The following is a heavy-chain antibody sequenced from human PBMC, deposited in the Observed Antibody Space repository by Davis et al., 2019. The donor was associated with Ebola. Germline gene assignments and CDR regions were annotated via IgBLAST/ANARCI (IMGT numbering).Heavy chain of an antibody. J-gene: IGHJ5*02. CDR3: AKDFYGSGSYIDA. CDR1: GLTFDDYA. V-gene: IGHV3-9*01. D-gene: IGHD3-10*01. Sequence: PGGSLRLSCATSGLTFDDYAMHWFRQAPGKGLEWVSGINSNSGTSAYADSVKGRFTISRDNAQDSPYLQMNSLRTEDTAFYYCAKDFYGSGSYIDAWGQGTLVTVSS. CDR2: INSNSGTS.